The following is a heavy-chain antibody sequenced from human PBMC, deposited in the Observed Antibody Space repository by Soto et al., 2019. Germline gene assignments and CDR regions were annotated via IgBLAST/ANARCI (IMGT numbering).Heavy chain of an antibody. CDR1: GYTFTGYY. J-gene: IGHJ6*02. CDR2: INPNSGGT. Sequence: ASVKVSCKASGYTFTGYYMHCVRQAPGQGLEWMGWINPNSGGTNYAQKFQGRVTMTRDTSISTAYMELSRLRSDDTAVYYCARAFYDFWSGSPPFGMDVWGQGTTVTVSS. CDR3: ARAFYDFWSGSPPFGMDV. V-gene: IGHV1-2*02. D-gene: IGHD3-3*01.